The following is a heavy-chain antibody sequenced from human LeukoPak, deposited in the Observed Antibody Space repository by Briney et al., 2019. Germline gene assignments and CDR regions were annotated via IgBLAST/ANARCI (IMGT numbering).Heavy chain of an antibody. V-gene: IGHV3-7*01. CDR2: INQGGSEE. CDR3: ARDYFGSGRHYYGLDV. Sequence: GGSLRLSCAVSGFAFTNYWMSWVRQAPGKGPEWVAKINQGGSEEDYVDSVKGRFTISRDNAKSSVFLQMDNLRVEDTAVYFCARDYFGSGRHYYGLDVWGQGTTVIASS. CDR1: GFAFTNYW. D-gene: IGHD3-10*01. J-gene: IGHJ6*02.